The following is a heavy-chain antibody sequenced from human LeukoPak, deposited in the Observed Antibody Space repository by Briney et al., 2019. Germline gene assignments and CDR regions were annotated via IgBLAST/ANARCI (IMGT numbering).Heavy chain of an antibody. CDR2: IYYSGST. Sequence: SETLSLTCTVSGGSISSSSYYWGWVRQPPGKGLEWVGSIYYSGSTYYNPCLKSRVTISVDTSKNQFSLKLSSVTAADTAVYYCARDPAPPGYYYYYMDVWGKGTTVTVSS. V-gene: IGHV4-39*07. CDR1: GGSISSSSYY. D-gene: IGHD1-14*01. J-gene: IGHJ6*03. CDR3: ARDPAPPGYYYYYMDV.